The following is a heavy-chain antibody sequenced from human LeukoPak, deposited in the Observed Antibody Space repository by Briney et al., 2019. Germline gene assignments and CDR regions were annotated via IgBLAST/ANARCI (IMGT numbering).Heavy chain of an antibody. CDR3: AREPHILTGYYTDYFDS. CDR1: GFTFTSSA. V-gene: IGHV3-23*01. Sequence: GGSLRLSCAASGFTFTSSAMSWVRQAPGKGLEWVSVISGSGHTTDYADSVKGRFTVSRDNSKNTLYLQMNSLRAEDTAVYFCAREPHILTGYYTDYFDSWGQGTLVAVSS. J-gene: IGHJ4*02. D-gene: IGHD3-9*01. CDR2: ISGSGHTT.